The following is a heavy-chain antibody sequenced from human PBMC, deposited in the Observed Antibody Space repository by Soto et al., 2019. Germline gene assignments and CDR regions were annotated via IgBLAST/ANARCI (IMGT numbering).Heavy chain of an antibody. Sequence: SETLSLTCTVSGGSISGFYWSWIRQPPGKGLEWIAYIYYSGSSNSNPSLKSRVTISVDSSKNQFSLKLSSVTAADTAVYYCARHSNEYRKSLDYWGQGTLVTVSS. J-gene: IGHJ4*02. CDR1: GGSISGFY. D-gene: IGHD1-1*01. V-gene: IGHV4-59*08. CDR3: ARHSNEYRKSLDY. CDR2: IYYSGSS.